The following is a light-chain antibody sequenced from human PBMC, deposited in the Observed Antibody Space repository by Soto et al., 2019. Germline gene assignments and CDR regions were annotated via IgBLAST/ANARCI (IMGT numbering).Light chain of an antibody. J-gene: IGLJ1*01. CDR2: DVS. CDR3: CSYTSSSTYV. Sequence: QSALTQPASVSGSPGQSIAISCTGTSSDIGNYNYVSWFQQHPGKAPKLMIYDVSNRPSGVSDRFSGSKSGNTASLTISGLQAEDEADYYCCSYTSSSTYVFGSGTQLTVL. V-gene: IGLV2-14*01. CDR1: SSDIGNYNY.